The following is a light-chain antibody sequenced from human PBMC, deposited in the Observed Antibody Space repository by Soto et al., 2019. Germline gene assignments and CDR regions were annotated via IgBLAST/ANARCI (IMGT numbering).Light chain of an antibody. Sequence: QLVLTQSPSASASLGASVKLTCTLSSGHSSYAIAWHQQQPEKGPRYLMKLNSDGSHSKGDGIPDRFSGSSSGAERYLTISSLQSDDEADYYCQTWGTGIRVFGGGTKLTVL. V-gene: IGLV4-69*01. CDR2: LNSDGSH. J-gene: IGLJ3*02. CDR1: SGHSSYA. CDR3: QTWGTGIRV.